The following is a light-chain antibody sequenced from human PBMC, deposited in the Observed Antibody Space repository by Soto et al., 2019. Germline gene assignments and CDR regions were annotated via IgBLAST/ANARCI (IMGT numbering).Light chain of an antibody. CDR2: GAS. CDR1: QSLSSGY. Sequence: EIVLTQSPGTLSLSPGERATLSCRASQSLSSGYLAWYQQKPGQAPRVLIYGASSRATGIPDRFSGSGSGRDFTITISRLEPEVFAVYYCQQYGSSPIMFGQGTRLEIK. CDR3: QQYGSSPIM. V-gene: IGKV3-20*01. J-gene: IGKJ5*01.